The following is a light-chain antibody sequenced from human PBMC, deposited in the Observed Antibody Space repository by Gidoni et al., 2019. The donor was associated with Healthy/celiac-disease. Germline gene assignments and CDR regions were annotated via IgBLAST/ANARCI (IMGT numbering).Light chain of an antibody. Sequence: SYELIQSPSVSVSPGQTASITCSGDKLVDKYACWYQRKPGQSPVVVIYQDTKRPSGIPERFSGSNSGNTATLTISGTQAMDEADYYCQAWDSRTLVFGGGTKLTVL. V-gene: IGLV3-1*01. CDR1: KLVDKY. CDR2: QDT. CDR3: QAWDSRTLV. J-gene: IGLJ2*01.